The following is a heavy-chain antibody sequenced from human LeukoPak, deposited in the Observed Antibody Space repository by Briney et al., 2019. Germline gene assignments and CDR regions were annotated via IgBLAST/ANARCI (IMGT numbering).Heavy chain of an antibody. Sequence: SETLSLTCAVYGGSFSGYYWSWIRQPPGKGLEWIGEINHSGSTNYNPSLKSRVTISVDTSKNQFSLKLSSVTAADTAVYYCARDPTGYSSSWYGKHNYYMDVWGKGTTVTVSS. J-gene: IGHJ6*03. V-gene: IGHV4-34*01. CDR1: GGSFSGYY. CDR3: ARDPTGYSSSWYGKHNYYMDV. D-gene: IGHD6-13*01. CDR2: INHSGST.